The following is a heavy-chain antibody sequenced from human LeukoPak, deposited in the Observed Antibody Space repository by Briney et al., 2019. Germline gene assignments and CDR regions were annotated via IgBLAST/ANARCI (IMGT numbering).Heavy chain of an antibody. CDR2: ISGSGGST. CDR1: GFTFRRYD. Sequence: PGGSLRLSCASSGFTFRRYDINWVRQAPGKGLEWVSAISGSGGSTYCADSVKGRFTISRDNSKNTLYLQMNSLRAEDTAVYYCAKGGVVVTAIPYDAFDIWGQGTVVTVSS. J-gene: IGHJ3*02. CDR3: AKGGVVVTAIPYDAFDI. D-gene: IGHD2-21*02. V-gene: IGHV3-23*01.